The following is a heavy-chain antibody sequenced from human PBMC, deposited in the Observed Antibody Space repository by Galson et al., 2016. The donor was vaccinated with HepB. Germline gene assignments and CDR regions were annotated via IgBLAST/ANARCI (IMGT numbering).Heavy chain of an antibody. CDR3: ARAFSRESGFDY. J-gene: IGHJ4*02. V-gene: IGHV3-21*01. Sequence: SLRLSCAASGFTFSSYSMNWVRQAPGKGLEWVSSISSRSSYIYHADSVKGRFTISRDNAKNSLYLQMNSLRAEDTAVYYCARAFSRESGFDYGGQGTLVTVSS. D-gene: IGHD3-10*01. CDR2: ISSRSSYI. CDR1: GFTFSSYS.